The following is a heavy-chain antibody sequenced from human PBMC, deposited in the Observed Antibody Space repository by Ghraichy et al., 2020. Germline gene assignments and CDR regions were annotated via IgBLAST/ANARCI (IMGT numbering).Heavy chain of an antibody. Sequence: SETLSLTCTVSGGSISSYYWSWIRQPPGKGLEWIGYIYYSGSTNYNPSLKSRVTISVDTSKNQFSLKLSSVTAADTAVYYCARGLAFPIAAAGMGAFDIWGQGTMVTVSS. V-gene: IGHV4-59*01. CDR3: ARGLAFPIAAAGMGAFDI. J-gene: IGHJ3*02. CDR2: IYYSGST. CDR1: GGSISSYY. D-gene: IGHD6-13*01.